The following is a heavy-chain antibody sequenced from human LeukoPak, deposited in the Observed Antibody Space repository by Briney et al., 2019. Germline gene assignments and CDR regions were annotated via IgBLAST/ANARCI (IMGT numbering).Heavy chain of an antibody. V-gene: IGHV3-33*01. CDR1: GFTFSSYG. CDR3: ARGPRIAVAGRRNWFDP. CDR2: IWYDGSNK. Sequence: PGGSLRLSCAASGFTFSSYGMHWVRQAPGKGLEWVAVIWYDGSNKYYADSVKGRFTISRDNSKNTLYLQMNSLRAEDTAVYYCARGPRIAVAGRRNWFDPWGQGTLVTVSS. J-gene: IGHJ5*02. D-gene: IGHD6-19*01.